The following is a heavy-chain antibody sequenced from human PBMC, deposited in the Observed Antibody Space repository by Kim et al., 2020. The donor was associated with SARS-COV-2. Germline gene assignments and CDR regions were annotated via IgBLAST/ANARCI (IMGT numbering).Heavy chain of an antibody. Sequence: SETLSLTCTVSGGSISSGGYYWSWIRQHPGKGLEWIGYIYYSGSTYYNPSLKSRVTISVDTSKNQFSLKLSSVTAADTAVYYCARGWTLRQKPRLDYWGQGTLVTVSS. V-gene: IGHV4-31*03. CDR2: IYYSGST. D-gene: IGHD4-17*01. CDR1: GGSISSGGYY. CDR3: ARGWTLRQKPRLDY. J-gene: IGHJ4*02.